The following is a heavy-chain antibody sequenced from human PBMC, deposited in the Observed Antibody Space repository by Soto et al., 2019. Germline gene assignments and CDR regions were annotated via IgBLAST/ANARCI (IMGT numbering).Heavy chain of an antibody. CDR1: GFTFSSHS. CDR3: ARVRGSWYLSFDN. J-gene: IGHJ4*02. Sequence: GGSLRLSCAASGFTFSSHSMSWVRQAPGKGLEWVANIDQDGSEKKYVDSVTGRFTISRDNAKNSLYLEMNSLRAEDTAVYYCARVRGSWYLSFDNWGQGALVTVSS. D-gene: IGHD6-13*01. V-gene: IGHV3-7*01. CDR2: IDQDGSEK.